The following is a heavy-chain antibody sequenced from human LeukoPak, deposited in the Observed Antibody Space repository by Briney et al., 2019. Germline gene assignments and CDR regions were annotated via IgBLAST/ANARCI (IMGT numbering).Heavy chain of an antibody. CDR2: ISWNSGTI. CDR1: GFTLAVYV. V-gene: IGHV3-9*01. CDR3: VKGAAYHLGDAFDI. Sequence: GGSLRLSCADSGFTLAVYVMNWVRQAPGKGLEWVSGISWNSGTIGYADSVKGRFTISRDNAKNSLYLQRNSLRAEDTALYYCVKGAAYHLGDAFDIWGQGTMVTVSS. D-gene: IGHD2-15*01. J-gene: IGHJ3*02.